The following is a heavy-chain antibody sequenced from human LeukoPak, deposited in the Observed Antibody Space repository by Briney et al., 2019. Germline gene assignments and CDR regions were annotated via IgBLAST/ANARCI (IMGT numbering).Heavy chain of an antibody. CDR1: GGSINSGNYY. Sequence: SQTLSLTCSVSGGSINSGNYYWSWIRQHPGKGLEYIGYIYYSGSTYYNPSLKSRVTISVDTSKNQFSLKLSSVTAADTAVYYCARDARSYGHAFDYWGQGILVTVSS. CDR2: IYYSGST. J-gene: IGHJ4*02. D-gene: IGHD5-18*01. V-gene: IGHV4-31*03. CDR3: ARDARSYGHAFDY.